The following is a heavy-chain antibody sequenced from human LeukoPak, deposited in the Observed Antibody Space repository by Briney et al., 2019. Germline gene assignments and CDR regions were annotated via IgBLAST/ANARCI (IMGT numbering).Heavy chain of an antibody. CDR1: GFTFSSYG. V-gene: IGHV3-33*06. CDR2: IWYDGSNK. J-gene: IGHJ4*02. CDR3: AKEEYQLLWLDYFDY. D-gene: IGHD2-2*01. Sequence: GGSLRLSCAASGFTFSSYGMHWVRQAPGKGLEWVAVIWYDGSNKYYADSVKGRFTISRDNSKNTLYLQMNSLRAEDTAVYYCAKEEYQLLWLDYFDYWGQGTLVTVSS.